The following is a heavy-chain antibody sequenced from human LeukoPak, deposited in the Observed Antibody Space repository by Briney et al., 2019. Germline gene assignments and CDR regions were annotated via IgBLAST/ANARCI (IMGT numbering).Heavy chain of an antibody. CDR3: AKSKSLGLQYFDN. D-gene: IGHD1-7*01. V-gene: IGHV4-59*11. J-gene: IGHJ4*02. CDR2: IYYSGTI. Sequence: SETLSLTCTVSGGSISGHYWNWIRQSPEKGLEWIGYIYYSGTINYNPSLKARVTMSIETSKNQFSLKLSSVTAADTAIYYCAKSKSLGLQYFDNWGQGTLATVSS. CDR1: GGSISGHY.